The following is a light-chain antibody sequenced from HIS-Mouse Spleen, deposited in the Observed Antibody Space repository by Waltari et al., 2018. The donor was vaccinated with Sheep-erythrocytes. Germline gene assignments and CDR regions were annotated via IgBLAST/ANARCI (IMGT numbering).Light chain of an antibody. CDR2: AAS. J-gene: IGKJ2*01. CDR1: QGIRND. Sequence: AIQMTQSPSSLSASVGYRVIITCRASQGIRNDLCWYQQKPGKAPKLLIDAASSLQSGVPSRFSGSGSGTDFTLTISSLKPEDFATYYCLQDYNYPYTFGQGTKLEIK. CDR3: LQDYNYPYT. V-gene: IGKV1-6*01.